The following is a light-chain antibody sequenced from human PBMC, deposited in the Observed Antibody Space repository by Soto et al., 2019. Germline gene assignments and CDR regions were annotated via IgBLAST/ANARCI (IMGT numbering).Light chain of an antibody. Sequence: DIVMTQSPLSLSVTPGEAASISCRSSQSLLHSNGYNYFDWYLQKPGQSPQLLIYLGSNRASGVPVRFSGSGSGTGFILKISRVDAEDVGVYYCMQALQTPWTFGQGTKVEIK. J-gene: IGKJ1*01. CDR3: MQALQTPWT. CDR1: QSLLHSNGYNY. CDR2: LGS. V-gene: IGKV2-28*01.